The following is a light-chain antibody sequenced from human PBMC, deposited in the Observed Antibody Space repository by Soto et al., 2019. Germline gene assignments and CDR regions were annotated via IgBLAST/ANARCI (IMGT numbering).Light chain of an antibody. V-gene: IGKV3-20*01. J-gene: IGKJ2*01. CDR2: GVS. Sequence: EIVLTQSPGTLSLSPGERATLSCRASQSVSNSYLAWYQQKPGQAPRLLIYGVSSTATGIPDRFSGSGSGTDFTLTISRLEAEDFAVYYCHQYGSSPYTFGQGTKLEI. CDR3: HQYGSSPYT. CDR1: QSVSNSY.